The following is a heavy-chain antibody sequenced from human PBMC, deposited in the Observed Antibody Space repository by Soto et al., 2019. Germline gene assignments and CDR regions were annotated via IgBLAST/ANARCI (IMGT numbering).Heavy chain of an antibody. Sequence: GGSLRLSCAASGFTFSSYGMHWVRQAPGKGLEWVAVIWYDGSNKYYADSVKGRFTISRDNSKNTLYLQMNSLRAEDTAVYYCAREKFLPGTKYYYGMDVWGQGTTVTVSS. CDR1: GFTFSSYG. CDR3: AREKFLPGTKYYYGMDV. CDR2: IWYDGSNK. V-gene: IGHV3-33*01. J-gene: IGHJ6*02. D-gene: IGHD1-26*01.